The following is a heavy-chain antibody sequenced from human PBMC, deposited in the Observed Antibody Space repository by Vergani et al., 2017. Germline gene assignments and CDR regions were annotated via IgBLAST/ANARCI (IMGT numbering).Heavy chain of an antibody. CDR1: GFSFNSYW. Sequence: DVHLAESGGGFFQPGGSLRLSCSASGFSFNSYWMHWVRQVPGKGLLWVSRIKSDGSITAYADSVKGRFTISRDNAKNSLFLQMNSLRAEDTAVYYCATERSVVAAPTRDYWGQGTLVTVSS. CDR3: ATERSVVAAPTRDY. J-gene: IGHJ4*02. CDR2: IKSDGSIT. D-gene: IGHD2-15*01. V-gene: IGHV3-74*03.